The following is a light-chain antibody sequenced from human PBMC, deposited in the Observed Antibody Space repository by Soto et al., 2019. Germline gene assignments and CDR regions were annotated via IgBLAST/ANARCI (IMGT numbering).Light chain of an antibody. V-gene: IGLV1-40*01. CDR3: QSYDSSLSGGSV. Sequence: QSVLTQSPSVSGAPGQRVSISCTGTSSNNGAGFDVHWYQQLPGTAPKLLIYGNNNRPSGVPDRFSGSKYGTSASLAITGLQAEDEADYYCQSYDSSLSGGSVFGTGTKLTVL. CDR1: SSNNGAGFD. CDR2: GNN. J-gene: IGLJ1*01.